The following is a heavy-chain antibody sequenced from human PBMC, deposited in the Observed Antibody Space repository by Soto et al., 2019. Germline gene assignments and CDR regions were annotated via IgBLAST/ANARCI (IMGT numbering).Heavy chain of an antibody. D-gene: IGHD1-26*01. Sequence: EVQLVESGGGLGKPGGSLRLSCVVSGVSFSDYSMNWVRQAPGKGLEWVSLITGNSEYKYYAGSVKGRFTVSRDNAKNSLYLQMNRLTVEDTAVYYCARSGELLQTFDSWGQGTLVTVSS. V-gene: IGHV3-21*06. CDR2: ITGNSEYK. CDR1: GVSFSDYS. J-gene: IGHJ4*02. CDR3: ARSGELLQTFDS.